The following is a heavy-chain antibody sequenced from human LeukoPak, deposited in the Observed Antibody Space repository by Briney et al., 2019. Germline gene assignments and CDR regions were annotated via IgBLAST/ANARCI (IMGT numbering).Heavy chain of an antibody. Sequence: GGSLRLSCAASGFTFSNYWMHWVRQVPGKGLVWISRINDDGSATFYADSVKGRFTISRDNAKNTLFLQMSSLRAEDTAVYFCAREILAPGKTHDYWGQGTLVTVSS. V-gene: IGHV3-74*01. CDR2: INDDGSAT. CDR1: GFTFSNYW. J-gene: IGHJ4*02. CDR3: AREILAPGKTHDY.